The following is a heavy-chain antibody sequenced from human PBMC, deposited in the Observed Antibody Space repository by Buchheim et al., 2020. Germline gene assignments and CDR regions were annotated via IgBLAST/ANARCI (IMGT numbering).Heavy chain of an antibody. J-gene: IGHJ4*02. D-gene: IGHD6-6*01. CDR2: ISYDGSNK. V-gene: IGHV3-30*03. CDR1: GFTFSSYG. CDR3: ARDRSRYSSSSGY. Sequence: QVQLVESGGGVVQPGRSLRLSCAASGFTFSSYGMHWVRQAPGKGLEWVAVISYDGSNKYYADSVKGRFTISRDNSKNTLYLQMNSLRAEDTAVYYCARDRSRYSSSSGYWGQGTL.